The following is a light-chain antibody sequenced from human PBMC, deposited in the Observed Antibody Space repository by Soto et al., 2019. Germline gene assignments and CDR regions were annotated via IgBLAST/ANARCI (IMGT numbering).Light chain of an antibody. CDR3: QHRSNWPA. Sequence: PGERATLSCRASQRVSSNLAWYQQKPGQAPRLLIYDASNRATGIPARFSGSGSGTDFTLTISSLEPEDFAVYYCQHRSNWPAFGGGTKVEIK. J-gene: IGKJ4*01. CDR2: DAS. CDR1: QRVSSN. V-gene: IGKV3-11*01.